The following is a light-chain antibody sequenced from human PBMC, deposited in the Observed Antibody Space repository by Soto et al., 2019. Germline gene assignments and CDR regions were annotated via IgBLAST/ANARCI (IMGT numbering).Light chain of an antibody. V-gene: IGKV3-11*01. Sequence: IVLTQSPGTLALSPGESAVLSCRASQSVSTSLAWYQHKPGQAPRLFIYDASKRAPGIPARFAGSGSGTDFTLTISCLEPEDIAVYYCQVRDVWPSFGQGTKVEIK. CDR1: QSVSTS. CDR2: DAS. J-gene: IGKJ1*01. CDR3: QVRDVWPS.